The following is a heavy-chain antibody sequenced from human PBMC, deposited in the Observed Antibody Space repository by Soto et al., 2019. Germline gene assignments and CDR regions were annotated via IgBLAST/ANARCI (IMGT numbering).Heavy chain of an antibody. CDR1: GGSISSGGYY. CDR2: IYYSGST. Sequence: QVHLQESGPGLVKPSQTLSLTCTVSGGSISSGGYYWSWIRQHPGKGLEWIGHIYYSGSTYYNPSHKSAVTITVDTSKNQYSPKLSSVTAADTVVYYCALGPRAADAFDIWGQGTMVTVSS. D-gene: IGHD6-25*01. J-gene: IGHJ3*02. V-gene: IGHV4-31*01. CDR3: ALGPRAADAFDI.